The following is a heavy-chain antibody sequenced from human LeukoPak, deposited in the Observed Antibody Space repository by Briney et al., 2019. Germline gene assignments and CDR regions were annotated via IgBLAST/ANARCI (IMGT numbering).Heavy chain of an antibody. CDR1: GGPISSYY. V-gene: IGHV4-59*12. CDR3: AAAAMSSRIDY. Sequence: PSETLSLTCTVSGGPISSYYWSWIRQPPGKGLEWIGYIYYSGSTNYNPSLKSRVTISVDTSKNQFSLKLSSVTAADTAVYYCAAAAMSSRIDYWGQGTLVTVSS. CDR2: IYYSGST. D-gene: IGHD2-2*01. J-gene: IGHJ4*02.